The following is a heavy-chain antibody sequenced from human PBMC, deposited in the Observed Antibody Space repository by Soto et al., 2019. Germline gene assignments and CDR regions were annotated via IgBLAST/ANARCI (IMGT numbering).Heavy chain of an antibody. CDR1: GGSVSSGSYY. Sequence: SETLSLTCTVSGGSVSSGSYYWSWIRQPPGKGLDWIGYIYYSGSTNYNPSLKSRVTISVDTSKNQFSLKLSSVTAADTAVYYCARDRLRYFDWVSGGFDPWGHGTLVTVSS. CDR3: ARDRLRYFDWVSGGFDP. CDR2: IYYSGST. V-gene: IGHV4-61*01. D-gene: IGHD3-9*01. J-gene: IGHJ5*02.